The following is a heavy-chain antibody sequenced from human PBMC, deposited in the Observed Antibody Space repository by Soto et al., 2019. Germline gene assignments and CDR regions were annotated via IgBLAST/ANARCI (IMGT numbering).Heavy chain of an antibody. J-gene: IGHJ6*02. V-gene: IGHV1-18*01. Sequence: ASVKVSCKASRYTFTSYDISWVRQAPRQGLEWMGRISTYNGNTNYPQSLQGRLTLTTDTSTTTAYMELRSLRSDDTAVYYCARDPYHVLMVNAPNLYGMDVWGQGTTVTVSS. CDR1: RYTFTSYD. CDR3: ARDPYHVLMVNAPNLYGMDV. CDR2: ISTYNGNT. D-gene: IGHD2-8*01.